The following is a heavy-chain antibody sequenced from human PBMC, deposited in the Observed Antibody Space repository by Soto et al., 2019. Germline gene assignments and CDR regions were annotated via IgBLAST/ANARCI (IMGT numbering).Heavy chain of an antibody. V-gene: IGHV1-69*13. CDR3: ARTPTYSSSWYNWFDP. CDR1: GGTFSSYA. Sequence: GASVKVSCKASGGTFSSYAISWVRQAPGQGLEWMGGIIPIFGTANYAQKFQGRVSITADESTSTAYMELSSLRSEDTAVYYCARTPTYSSSWYNWFDPWGQGTLVTVSS. CDR2: IIPIFGTA. J-gene: IGHJ5*02. D-gene: IGHD6-13*01.